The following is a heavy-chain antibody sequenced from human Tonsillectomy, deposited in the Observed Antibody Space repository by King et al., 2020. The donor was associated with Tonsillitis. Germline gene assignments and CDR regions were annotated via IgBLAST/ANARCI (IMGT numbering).Heavy chain of an antibody. J-gene: IGHJ4*02. D-gene: IGHD6-19*01. V-gene: IGHV3-23*04. CDR2: ISASGGST. CDR1: GFTFISYA. CDR3: AKDSGTGWQFDY. Sequence: VQLVQSGGGLVQPGGGSLRLSCAASGFTFISYAMSWVRPAPGKGLEWVSTISASGGSTYNADSVKGRFTISRDNSKDTLFLQMNSLRAEDTAIYYCAKDSGTGWQFDYWGQGTLVTVSS.